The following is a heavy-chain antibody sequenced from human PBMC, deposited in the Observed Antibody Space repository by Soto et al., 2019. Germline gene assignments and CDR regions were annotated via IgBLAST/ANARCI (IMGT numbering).Heavy chain of an antibody. Sequence: EVQLVESGGGLVQPGGSLRLSCAASGFIFTRYSMNWVRQVPGKGLEWVSSISSTTNYIYYGDSMKGRFTISRDNAKNSLYLEMNSLRAEDTAVYYCARESEDLTSNFDYWGQGTLVTVSS. CDR3: ARESEDLTSNFDY. CDR2: ISSTTNYI. CDR1: GFIFTRYS. V-gene: IGHV3-21*06. J-gene: IGHJ4*02.